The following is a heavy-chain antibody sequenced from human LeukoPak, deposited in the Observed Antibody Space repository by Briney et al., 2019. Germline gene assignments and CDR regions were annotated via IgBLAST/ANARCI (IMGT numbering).Heavy chain of an antibody. Sequence: SETLSLTCTVSGGSVNSYYLSWIRQPAGKTLEWIGRIYDGGSTNYNPSLKSRVTMSVDTSKNQISLKLKSVTAADTAVYYCARGPRFGELLWHWFDPWGQGTLVTVSS. CDR2: IYDGGST. CDR3: ARGPRFGELLWHWFDP. CDR1: GGSVNSYY. J-gene: IGHJ5*02. V-gene: IGHV4-4*07. D-gene: IGHD3-10*01.